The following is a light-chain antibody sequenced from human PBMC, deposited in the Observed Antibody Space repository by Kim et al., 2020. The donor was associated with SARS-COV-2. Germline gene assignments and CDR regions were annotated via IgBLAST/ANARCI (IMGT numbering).Light chain of an antibody. V-gene: IGKV3-15*01. J-gene: IGKJ4*01. CDR1: QSVSSI. CDR2: GAS. Sequence: EIVMTQSPATLSVSPGERATLSCRASQSVSSILAWYQQRPGQAPRLLIYGASTRATGIPARFSGSGSGTEFTLTISSLQSEDFAVYYCQQYSIWPHTFGGGTKLEI. CDR3: QQYSIWPHT.